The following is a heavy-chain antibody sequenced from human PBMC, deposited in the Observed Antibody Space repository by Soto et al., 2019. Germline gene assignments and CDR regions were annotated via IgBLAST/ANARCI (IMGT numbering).Heavy chain of an antibody. Sequence: SETLSLTCAVSGGSISGSYYYWCWLRQSPGKGPEWIGSFFYTWFTSYNPSLESRVSVSVDTSKNQFSLKVSGVSAADTAVYYCATSQKGYNWNYFDHWGQGALVTVSS. CDR1: GGSISGSYYY. D-gene: IGHD1-20*01. CDR2: FFYTWFT. V-gene: IGHV4-39*01. CDR3: ATSQKGYNWNYFDH. J-gene: IGHJ4*02.